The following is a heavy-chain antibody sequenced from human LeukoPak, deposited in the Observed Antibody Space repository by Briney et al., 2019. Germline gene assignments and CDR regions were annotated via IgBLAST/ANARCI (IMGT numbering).Heavy chain of an antibody. V-gene: IGHV4-34*01. J-gene: IGHJ2*01. CDR1: GGSISGYY. Sequence: SETLSLTCTVSGGSISGYYWSWIRQPPGKGLEWIGEINHSGSTNYNPSLKSRVTISVDTSKNQFSLKLNSVTAADTAVYYCARHSLSRQHIVVVTAVHWYFDLWGRGTLVTVSS. CDR3: ARHSLSRQHIVVVTAVHWYFDL. CDR2: INHSGST. D-gene: IGHD2-21*02.